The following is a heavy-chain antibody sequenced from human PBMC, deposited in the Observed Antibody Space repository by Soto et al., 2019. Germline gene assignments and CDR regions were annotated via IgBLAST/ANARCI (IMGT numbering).Heavy chain of an antibody. J-gene: IGHJ6*02. Sequence: GGSLRLSCAASGFTFSSYWMSWVRQAPGKGLEWVANIKQDGSEKYYVDSVKGRFTISRDNAKNSLYLQMNSLRAEDTAVYYCAREGLEYQLPWGQWLAKKTTYYYYGMDVWGQGTTVTVSS. V-gene: IGHV3-7*01. CDR3: AREGLEYQLPWGQWLAKKTTYYYYGMDV. CDR1: GFTFSSYW. D-gene: IGHD2-2*01. CDR2: IKQDGSEK.